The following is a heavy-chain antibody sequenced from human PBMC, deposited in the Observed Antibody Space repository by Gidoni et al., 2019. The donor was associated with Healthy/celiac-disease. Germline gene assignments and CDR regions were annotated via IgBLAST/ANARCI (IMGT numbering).Heavy chain of an antibody. Sequence: QVQLQASGPGLVKPSGTLSLTFAVSGGSISSSNWWSWVRQPPGKGLEWIGEIYHSGSTNYNPSLKSRVTISVDKSKNQFSLKLSSVTAADTAVYYCARTPGYQLPIHDAFDIWGQGTMVTVSS. V-gene: IGHV4-4*02. CDR1: GGSISSSNW. CDR3: ARTPGYQLPIHDAFDI. D-gene: IGHD2-2*01. J-gene: IGHJ3*02. CDR2: IYHSGST.